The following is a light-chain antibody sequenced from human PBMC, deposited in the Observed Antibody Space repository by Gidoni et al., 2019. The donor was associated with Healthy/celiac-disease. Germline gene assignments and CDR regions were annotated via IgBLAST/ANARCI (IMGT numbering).Light chain of an antibody. CDR3: QQRSNWLRAYT. V-gene: IGKV3-11*01. J-gene: IGKJ2*01. CDR1: QSVSSY. Sequence: EIVLTQSPATLSLSPGERATLSCRASQSVSSYLAWYQQKPGQAPRLLIYDASNRATGIPARFSGSGSGTDFTLTISSLEPEDFAVYYCQQRSNWLRAYTFGQGTKLEIK. CDR2: DAS.